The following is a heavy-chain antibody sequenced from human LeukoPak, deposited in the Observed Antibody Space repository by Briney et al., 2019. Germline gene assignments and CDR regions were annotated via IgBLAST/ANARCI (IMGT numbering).Heavy chain of an antibody. Sequence: GGSLRLSCAASGFTFSSYSMNWVRQAPGKGLEWVSYISSSSSTIYYADSVKGRFTISRDNAKNSLYLQMNSLRAEDTAVYYCAREGWIQLWLLGGDAFDIWGQGTMVTVSS. D-gene: IGHD5-18*01. CDR3: AREGWIQLWLLGGDAFDI. CDR2: ISSSSSTI. J-gene: IGHJ3*02. V-gene: IGHV3-48*01. CDR1: GFTFSSYS.